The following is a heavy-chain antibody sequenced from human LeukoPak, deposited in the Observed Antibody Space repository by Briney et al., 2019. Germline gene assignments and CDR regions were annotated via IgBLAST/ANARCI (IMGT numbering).Heavy chain of an antibody. CDR1: GYTFTGYY. CDR2: INPNSGGT. D-gene: IGHD3-10*01. J-gene: IGHJ3*02. CDR3: ATSGERITMVRGVIIPPDDAFDI. Sequence: GASVKVSCNASGYTFTGYYMHWVRQAPGQRLEWMGWINPNSGGTNYAQKFQGRVTMTRDTSISTAYMELSRLRSEDTAVYYCATSGERITMVRGVIIPPDDAFDIWGQGTMVTVSS. V-gene: IGHV1-2*02.